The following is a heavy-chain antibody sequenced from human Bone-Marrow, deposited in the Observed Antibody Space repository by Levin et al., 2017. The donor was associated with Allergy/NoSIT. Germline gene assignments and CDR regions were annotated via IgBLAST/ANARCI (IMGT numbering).Heavy chain of an antibody. CDR1: GFSFNTYN. CDR2: ISSGSGTS. V-gene: IGHV3-48*01. D-gene: IGHD3-22*01. Sequence: GGSLRLSCAASGFSFNTYNMHRVRQAPGKGLECISYISSGSGTSDYADSVKGRFTISRDNANNSMYLQMNSLRAEDTAGYYCARETTYYFDTGGDLRAGWYFDLWGRGTLVTVSS. J-gene: IGHJ2*01. CDR3: ARETTYYFDTGGDLRAGWYFDL.